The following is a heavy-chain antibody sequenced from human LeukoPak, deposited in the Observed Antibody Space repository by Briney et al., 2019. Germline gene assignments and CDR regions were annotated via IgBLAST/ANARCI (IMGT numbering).Heavy chain of an antibody. Sequence: SETLSLTCNVSDGSISSYYWSWVRQPPGKGPEWIGYIYYTGSTNYNPSLKSRVTISVDTSKNQFSLKMSSVTAADTALYYCTRENRPFCPFAFWGQGVLVTVSS. CDR2: IYYTGST. CDR3: TRENRPFCPFAF. J-gene: IGHJ4*02. V-gene: IGHV4-59*12. D-gene: IGHD2/OR15-2a*01. CDR1: DGSISSYY.